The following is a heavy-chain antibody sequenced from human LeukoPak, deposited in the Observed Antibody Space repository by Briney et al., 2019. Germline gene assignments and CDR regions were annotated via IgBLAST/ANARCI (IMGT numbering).Heavy chain of an antibody. D-gene: IGHD3-3*01. J-gene: IGHJ6*03. CDR3: AKLPLRFLEWYYYMDV. CDR2: ISYDGSNK. Sequence: GGSLRLSCAASGFTFSSYAMHWVRQAPGKGLEWVAVISYDGSNKYYADSVKGRFTISRDNSKNTLYLQMNSLRAEDTAVYYCAKLPLRFLEWYYYMDVWGKGTTVTVSS. CDR1: GFTFSSYA. V-gene: IGHV3-30-3*02.